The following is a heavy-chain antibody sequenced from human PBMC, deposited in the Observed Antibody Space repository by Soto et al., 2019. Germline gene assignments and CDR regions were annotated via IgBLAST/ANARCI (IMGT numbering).Heavy chain of an antibody. CDR3: ARDSPEYFDWLLLFDY. D-gene: IGHD3-9*01. CDR2: ISAYNGNT. CDR1: GYTFTSYG. J-gene: IGHJ4*02. V-gene: IGHV1-18*01. Sequence: QVQLVQSGAEVKKPGASVKVSCKASGYTFTSYGIIWVRQAPGQGLEWMGWISAYNGNTNYAQKLQGRVTMTTDTSTSTAYMELRSLRSDDTAVYYCARDSPEYFDWLLLFDYWGQGTLVTVSS.